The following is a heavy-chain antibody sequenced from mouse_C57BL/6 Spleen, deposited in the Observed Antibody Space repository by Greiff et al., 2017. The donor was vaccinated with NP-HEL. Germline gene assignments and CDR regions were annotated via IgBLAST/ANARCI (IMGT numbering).Heavy chain of an antibody. J-gene: IGHJ4*01. CDR1: GYTFTSYW. CDR2: IDPSDSET. CDR3: ARNGVGLRPGLDY. V-gene: IGHV1-52*01. D-gene: IGHD2-4*01. Sequence: QVQLQQPGAELVRPGSSVKLSCKASGYTFTSYWMHWVKQRPIQGLEWIGNIDPSDSETHYNQKFKDKATLTVDKSSSTAYMQLSSLTSEDSADYYCARNGVGLRPGLDYWGQGTSVTVSS.